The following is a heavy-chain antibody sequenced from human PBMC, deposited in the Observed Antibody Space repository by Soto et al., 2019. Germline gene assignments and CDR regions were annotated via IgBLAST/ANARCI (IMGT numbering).Heavy chain of an antibody. Sequence: QITLNESGPTQVKPRQTLTLTCTFSGFSLTTSGVGVGWIRQSPGKAPEWLALIYWDDDKRYSPSLKSRLTITKDTSKNQVVLTMADLDPADTATYNCAHRVLRTVFGLVTTTAIYFDFCGQGTPVAVSS. CDR2: IYWDDDK. CDR3: AHRVLRTVFGLVTTTAIYFDF. V-gene: IGHV2-5*02. D-gene: IGHD3-3*01. J-gene: IGHJ4*02. CDR1: GFSLTTSGVG.